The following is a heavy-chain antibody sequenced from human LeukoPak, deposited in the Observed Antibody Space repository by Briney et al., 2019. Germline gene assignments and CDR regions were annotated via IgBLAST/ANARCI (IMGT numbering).Heavy chain of an antibody. Sequence: PGGSLRLSCAASGFTFSSYSMNWVRQAPGKGLEWVSVIYSGGSTYYADSVKGRFTISRDNSKNTLYLQMNSLRAEDTAVYYCASGAVAGIFDYWGQGTLVTVSS. CDR1: GFTFSSYS. CDR3: ASGAVAGIFDY. J-gene: IGHJ4*02. V-gene: IGHV3-66*01. CDR2: IYSGGST. D-gene: IGHD6-19*01.